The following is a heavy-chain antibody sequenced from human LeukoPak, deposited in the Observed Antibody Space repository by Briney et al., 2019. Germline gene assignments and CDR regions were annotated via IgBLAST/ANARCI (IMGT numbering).Heavy chain of an antibody. D-gene: IGHD6-19*01. CDR3: AKESAVAGCFDY. CDR2: ISWNSGSI. CDR1: GFTFDDYA. J-gene: IGHJ4*02. V-gene: IGHV3-9*03. Sequence: PGGSLRLSCAASGFTFDDYAMHWVRQAPGKGLEWVSGISWNSGSIGYADSVKGRFTISRDNAKNSLYLQMNSLRAEDMALYYCAKESAVAGCFDYWGQGTLVTVSS.